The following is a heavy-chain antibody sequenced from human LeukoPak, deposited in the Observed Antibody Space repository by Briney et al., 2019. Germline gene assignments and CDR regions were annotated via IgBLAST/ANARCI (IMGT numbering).Heavy chain of an antibody. CDR3: ARDWRGAATPLGY. V-gene: IGHV3-11*01. J-gene: IGHJ4*02. CDR2: ISTSGSTI. Sequence: GGSLRLSCAASGFTFSDYYMSWIRQAPGKGLEWVSFISTSGSTINYADSVKGRFTISRDNAKNSLYLQMNSLTAEETAVYYWARDWRGAATPLGYWGQGTLVTVSS. D-gene: IGHD2-15*01. CDR1: GFTFSDYY.